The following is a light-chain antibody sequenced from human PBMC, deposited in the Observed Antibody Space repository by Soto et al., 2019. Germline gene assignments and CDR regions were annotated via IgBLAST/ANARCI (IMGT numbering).Light chain of an antibody. CDR3: CSYAGSYTYV. CDR2: DVT. J-gene: IGLJ1*01. CDR1: SSDVGGYNY. Sequence: QSALTQPRSVSGSPGQSVTISCTGTSSDVGGYNYASWYQHHPGKAPKLMIYDVTKRPSGVRDRFSASKSGNTASLTISGPQAEDEADYYCCSYAGSYTYVFGTGTKVTVL. V-gene: IGLV2-11*01.